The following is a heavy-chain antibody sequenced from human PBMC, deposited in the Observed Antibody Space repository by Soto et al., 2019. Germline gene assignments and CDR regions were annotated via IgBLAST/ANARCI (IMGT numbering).Heavy chain of an antibody. CDR3: ARDFWSGPFWGMDV. V-gene: IGHV1-3*01. J-gene: IGHJ6*02. Sequence: GASVKVSCKASGYTFTSYAMHWVRQAPGQRLEWMGWINAGNGNTKYSQKFQGRVTITRDTSASTAYMELSSLRSEDTAVYYCARDFWSGPFWGMDVWGQGTTVTVSS. D-gene: IGHD3-3*01. CDR2: INAGNGNT. CDR1: GYTFTSYA.